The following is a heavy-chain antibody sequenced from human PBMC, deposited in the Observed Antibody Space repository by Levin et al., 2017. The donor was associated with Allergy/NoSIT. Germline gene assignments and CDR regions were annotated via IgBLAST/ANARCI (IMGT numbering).Heavy chain of an antibody. CDR1: GYTFTGWF. CDR3: ARTILDSSITAPFDD. V-gene: IGHV1-2*02. J-gene: IGHJ4*02. Sequence: PEASVKVSCKASGYTFTGWFMHWVRQAPGQGLEWMGWIHPNNGVTKYAQRFQGRVTLTRDTSVSTAYMEIRSLRPDDTAVYYCARTILDSSITAPFDDWGQGTLVTVSS. CDR2: IHPNNGVT. D-gene: IGHD2-15*01.